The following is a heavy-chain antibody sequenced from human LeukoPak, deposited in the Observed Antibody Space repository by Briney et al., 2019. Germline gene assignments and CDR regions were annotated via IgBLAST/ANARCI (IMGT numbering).Heavy chain of an antibody. J-gene: IGHJ4*02. CDR1: GYTFTGHR. Sequence: GASVKVSCKASGYTFTGHRVHWVRQAPGQGLEWMGWIDPNTGGTNYAQNFQGRVTMTRDTSIRTAYMEVGSLMIDDTAVYYCARDQGGYWGQGTLVTVSS. V-gene: IGHV1-2*02. CDR2: IDPNTGGT. CDR3: ARDQGGY.